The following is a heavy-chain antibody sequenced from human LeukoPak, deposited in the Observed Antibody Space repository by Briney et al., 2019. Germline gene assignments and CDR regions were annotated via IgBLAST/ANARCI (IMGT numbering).Heavy chain of an antibody. J-gene: IGHJ4*02. Sequence: GRSLRLSCAASGFTFSSYAMHWVRQAPGKGLEWVAVISYDGSNKYYADSVKGRFTISRDNSKNTLYLQMNSLRAEDTAVYYCAREVQNYDFWSGPSDWGQGTLVTVSS. CDR1: GFTFSSYA. D-gene: IGHD3-3*01. V-gene: IGHV3-30-3*01. CDR3: AREVQNYDFWSGPSD. CDR2: ISYDGSNK.